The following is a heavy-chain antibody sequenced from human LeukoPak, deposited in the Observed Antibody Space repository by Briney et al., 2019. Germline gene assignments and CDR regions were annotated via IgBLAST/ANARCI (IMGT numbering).Heavy chain of an antibody. CDR3: ARETRDIVVEGAYGRHFDY. CDR1: GFTFSSYA. D-gene: IGHD2-2*01. Sequence: GGPLKLSCAASGFTFSSYAMHWVRQAPGKGLEWVAVISYDGSNKYYADSVKGRFTISRDNSKNTLYLQMNSLRAEDTAVYYCARETRDIVVEGAYGRHFDYWGQGTLVTVSS. J-gene: IGHJ4*02. CDR2: ISYDGSNK. V-gene: IGHV3-30-3*01.